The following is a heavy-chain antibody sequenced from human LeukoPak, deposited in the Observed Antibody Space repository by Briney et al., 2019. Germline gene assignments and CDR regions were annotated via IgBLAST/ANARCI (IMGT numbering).Heavy chain of an antibody. CDR3: ARGSLIPAPKRASV. CDR2: IYYSGST. Sequence: SETLSLTCTVSGGSISSYYWSWIRQPPGKGLEWIGYIYYSGSTNYNPSLKSRVTISVDTSKNQFSLKLSSVTAADAAVYYCARGSLIPAPKRASVWGQGSLVTVSS. V-gene: IGHV4-59*01. J-gene: IGHJ4*02. D-gene: IGHD2-2*01. CDR1: GGSISSYY.